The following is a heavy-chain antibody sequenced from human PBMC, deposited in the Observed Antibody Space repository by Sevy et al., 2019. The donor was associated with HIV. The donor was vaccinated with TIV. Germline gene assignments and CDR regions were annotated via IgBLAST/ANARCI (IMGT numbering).Heavy chain of an antibody. CDR2: ISSSSNYI. J-gene: IGHJ3*02. D-gene: IGHD3-10*01. CDR1: GFTFSTYT. CDR3: ARPYGSGSWEAFDI. V-gene: IGHV3-21*01. Sequence: GGSLRLSCAASGFTFSTYTMNWVRQAPGKGLEWVSSISSSSNYIYYADSMKGGFTFSRDNANNSLYLQMNSLRAEDTAVYYCARPYGSGSWEAFDIWGQGTMVTVSS.